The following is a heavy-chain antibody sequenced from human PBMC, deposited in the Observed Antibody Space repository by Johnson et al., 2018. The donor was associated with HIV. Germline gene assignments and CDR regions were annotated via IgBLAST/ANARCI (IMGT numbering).Heavy chain of an antibody. Sequence: QVQLVESGGGVVQPGGSLRLSCAASGFTFSSYALHWVRQAPGKGLEWVAVISYDGSTEYYADSVKGRFTISRDNSENTLYLQMNSLRIEDTAVYYCARPCTWNFYDAFDIWGQGTMVTVSS. CDR3: ARPCTWNFYDAFDI. D-gene: IGHD1-7*01. J-gene: IGHJ3*02. V-gene: IGHV3-30-3*01. CDR1: GFTFSSYA. CDR2: ISYDGSTE.